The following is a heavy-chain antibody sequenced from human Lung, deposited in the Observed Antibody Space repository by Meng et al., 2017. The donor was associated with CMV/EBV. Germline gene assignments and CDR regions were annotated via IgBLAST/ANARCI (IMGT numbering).Heavy chain of an antibody. Sequence: SETLSLXCSVSGGSVNSGSNYWTWIRQPPGKGLEWIGYIDYRGVTKYNPSLRSRVTISSDTSRHHFSLKLSSVTAADTAVYYCTRDTGSDEFYTCFDPWGPGTLVTVSS. CDR1: GGSVNSGSNY. CDR3: TRDTGSDEFYTCFDP. CDR2: IDYRGVT. J-gene: IGHJ5*02. D-gene: IGHD3-10*01. V-gene: IGHV4-61*03.